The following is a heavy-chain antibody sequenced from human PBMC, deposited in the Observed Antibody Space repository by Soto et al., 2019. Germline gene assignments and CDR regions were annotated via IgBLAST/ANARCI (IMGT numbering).Heavy chain of an antibody. CDR1: GYKFTNYW. CDR2: IYPGDSDT. Sequence: GESLKISWKGSGYKFTNYWIGWVRQMPGRGLEWLGLIYPGDSDTRYSSSFQGQVTISADKSISTAYLQWSSLKASDTAIYYCALVVRGVTTEAHYFDYWGQGTLVTVSS. D-gene: IGHD3-10*01. V-gene: IGHV5-51*01. J-gene: IGHJ4*02. CDR3: ALVVRGVTTEAHYFDY.